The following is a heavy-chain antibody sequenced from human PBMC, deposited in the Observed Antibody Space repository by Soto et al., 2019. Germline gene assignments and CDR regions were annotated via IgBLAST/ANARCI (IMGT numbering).Heavy chain of an antibody. V-gene: IGHV3-74*01. CDR1: GFPFTNYW. D-gene: IGHD2-8*02. J-gene: IGHJ4*02. CDR2: ISPDGSDV. CDR3: ACWGHIVQVAPSDFDR. Sequence: GGSLRLSCAASGFPFTNYWMNWVRQTPGKGLMWVSRISPDGSDVGYADSVEGRFTVSRDNAKNTLYLQMHSLRAEDTAMYYCACWGHIVQVAPSDFDRWGQGNLVTVSS.